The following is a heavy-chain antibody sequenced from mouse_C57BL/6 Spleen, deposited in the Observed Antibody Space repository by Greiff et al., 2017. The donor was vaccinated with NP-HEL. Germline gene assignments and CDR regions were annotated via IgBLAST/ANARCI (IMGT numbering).Heavy chain of an antibody. V-gene: IGHV5-6*01. CDR2: ISSGGSYT. D-gene: IGHD2-3*01. Sequence: EVQGVESGGDLVKPGGSLKLSCAASGFTFSSYGMSWVRQTPDKRLEWVATISSGGSYTYYPDSVKGRFTISRDNAKNTLYLQMSSLKTKDTAMYYCASGYDNYFDYLGQGTTLTVSS. CDR1: GFTFSSYG. CDR3: ASGYDNYFDY. J-gene: IGHJ2*01.